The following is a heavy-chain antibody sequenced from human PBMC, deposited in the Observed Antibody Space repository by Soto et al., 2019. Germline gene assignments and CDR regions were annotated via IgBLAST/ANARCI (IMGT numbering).Heavy chain of an antibody. CDR1: GFTFSSYA. V-gene: IGHV3-30-3*01. D-gene: IGHD3-22*01. Sequence: QVQLVESGGGVVQPGRSLRLSCAASGFTFSSYAMHWVRQAPGKGLEWVAVISYDGSNKYYADSVKGRFTISRDNSKNSLYLQMNSLRAEDTAVYYCARTDYYDSSDYYYGMDVWGQGTTVTVSS. CDR3: ARTDYYDSSDYYYGMDV. CDR2: ISYDGSNK. J-gene: IGHJ6*02.